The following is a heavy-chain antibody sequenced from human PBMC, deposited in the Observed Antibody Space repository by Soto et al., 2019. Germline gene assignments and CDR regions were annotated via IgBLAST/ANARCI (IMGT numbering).Heavy chain of an antibody. CDR2: IYPGDSDT. CDR3: AKSRGGYDFPFDY. D-gene: IGHD5-12*01. J-gene: IGHJ4*02. Sequence: PGESLKISCKGSGYSFTSYWIGWVRQMPGKGLEWMGIIYPGDSDTRYSPSFQGRFTISSDNSKNTLYLQMSSLRAEDTAVYYCAKSRGGYDFPFDYWGQGTLVTVSS. V-gene: IGHV5-51*01. CDR1: GYSFTSYW.